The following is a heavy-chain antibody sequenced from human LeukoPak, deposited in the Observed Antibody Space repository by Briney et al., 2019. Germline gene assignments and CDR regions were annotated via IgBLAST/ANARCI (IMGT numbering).Heavy chain of an antibody. Sequence: SETLSLTCAVYGGSFSGYYWSWIRQPPGKGLEWIGEINHSGSTNYNPSLKSRVTISVDTSKNQFSLKLSSVTAADTAVYYCARGPLWFGEFLHYFDYWGQGTLVTVSS. CDR3: ARGPLWFGEFLHYFDY. CDR2: INHSGST. J-gene: IGHJ4*02. CDR1: GGSFSGYY. D-gene: IGHD3-10*01. V-gene: IGHV4-34*01.